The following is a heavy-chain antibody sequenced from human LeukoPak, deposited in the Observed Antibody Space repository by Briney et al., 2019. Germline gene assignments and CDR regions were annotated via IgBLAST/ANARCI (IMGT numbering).Heavy chain of an antibody. Sequence: PGGSLRLSCAVSGFTFSTYAMHWVRQAPGKGLEWVAFIWPDGSKKYYADSVKGRFAISRENSNNTLYLQMNSLRPEDTGLHFCAKISSSAEPNFAHWGQGTRLTVSS. D-gene: IGHD1-14*01. CDR3: AKISSSAEPNFAH. CDR1: GFTFSTYA. J-gene: IGHJ4*02. V-gene: IGHV3-30*02. CDR2: IWPDGSKK.